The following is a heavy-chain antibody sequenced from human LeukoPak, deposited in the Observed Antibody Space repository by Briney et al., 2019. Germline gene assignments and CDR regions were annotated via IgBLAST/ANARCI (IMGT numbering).Heavy chain of an antibody. Sequence: YYSGSTYYNPSLKSRVTISVDTSKNQFSLKLSSVTAADTAVYYCARVERLITFGGVIVDWGQGTLVTVSS. CDR3: ARVERLITFGGVIVD. J-gene: IGHJ4*02. D-gene: IGHD3-16*02. V-gene: IGHV4-39*07. CDR2: YYSGST.